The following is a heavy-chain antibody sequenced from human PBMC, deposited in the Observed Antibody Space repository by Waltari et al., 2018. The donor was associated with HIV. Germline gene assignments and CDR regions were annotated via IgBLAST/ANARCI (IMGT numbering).Heavy chain of an antibody. CDR2: NIPICGTA. Sequence: QVQLVQSGAEVKKPGSSVKVSCKASGGTFSSYAISWVRQAPGQGLEWMGGNIPICGTANDAQKFQGRVTITADESTSTAYMELSSLRSEDTAVYYCARGVAARPEQVDFDYWGQGTLVTVSS. CDR1: GGTFSSYA. CDR3: ARGVAARPEQVDFDY. J-gene: IGHJ4*02. V-gene: IGHV1-69*01. D-gene: IGHD6-6*01.